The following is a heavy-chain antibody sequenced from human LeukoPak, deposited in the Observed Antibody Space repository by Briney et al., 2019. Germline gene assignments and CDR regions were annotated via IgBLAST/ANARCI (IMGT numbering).Heavy chain of an antibody. Sequence: SETLSLTCAVYGGSFSGYYWSWIRQPPGKGLEWTGSIYYSGSTYYNPSLKSRVTISVDTSKNQFSLKLSSVTAADTAVYYCARPWDSSGWSAFDIWGQGTMVTVSS. V-gene: IGHV4-34*01. CDR3: ARPWDSSGWSAFDI. J-gene: IGHJ3*02. D-gene: IGHD6-19*01. CDR2: IYYSGST. CDR1: GGSFSGYY.